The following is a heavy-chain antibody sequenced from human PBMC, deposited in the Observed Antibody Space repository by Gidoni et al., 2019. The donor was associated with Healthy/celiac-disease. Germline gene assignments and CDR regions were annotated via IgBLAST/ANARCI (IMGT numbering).Heavy chain of an antibody. V-gene: IGHV3-15*01. CDR3: TTGIFPHAF. CDR2: IKSKTGGGTT. J-gene: IGHJ4*02. CDR1: GFTFSNAW. D-gene: IGHD2-15*01. Sequence: EVQLVESGGGLVKPGGSLRLPCAASGFTFSNAWMSWVRQAPGKGLGWVGRIKSKTGGGTTDYAAPVKGRFTISRDDSKNTLYLQMNSLKTEDTAVYYCTTGIFPHAFWGQGTLVTVSS.